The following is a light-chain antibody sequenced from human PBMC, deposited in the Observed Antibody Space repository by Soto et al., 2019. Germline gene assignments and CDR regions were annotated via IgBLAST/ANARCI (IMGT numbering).Light chain of an antibody. CDR3: SSYTSSSTRV. CDR1: SSDVGGYNY. V-gene: IGLV2-14*01. CDR2: DVS. J-gene: IGLJ1*01. Sequence: QSVLTQPASVSGSPGQSITISCTGTSSDVGGYNYVSWYQQHPGKAPKLMIYDVSNRPSGVSKHFSGSKSGNTASLSFSGLQAEDEADYYCSSYTSSSTRVFGTGTKSPS.